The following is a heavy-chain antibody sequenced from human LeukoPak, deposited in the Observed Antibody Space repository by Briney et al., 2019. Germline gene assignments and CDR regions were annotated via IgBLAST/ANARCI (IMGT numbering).Heavy chain of an antibody. Sequence: ASVKVSCKASGGTFSSYAISWVGQAPGQGLEWMGGTIPIFGTANYAQKFQGRVTITADESTSTAYMELSSLRSEDTAVYYCAGYSGSCPMDYWGQGTLVTVSS. CDR2: TIPIFGTA. CDR3: AGYSGSCPMDY. D-gene: IGHD1-26*01. J-gene: IGHJ4*02. CDR1: GGTFSSYA. V-gene: IGHV1-69*13.